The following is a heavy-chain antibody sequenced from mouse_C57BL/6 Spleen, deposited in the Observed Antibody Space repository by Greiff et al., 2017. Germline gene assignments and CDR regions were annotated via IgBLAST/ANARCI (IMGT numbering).Heavy chain of an antibody. D-gene: IGHD2-3*01. Sequence: VQLKQSGPELVKPGASVKISCKASGYSFTGYYMHWVKQSSEKSLEWIGEINPSTGGTSYNQQFKGKATLTVENSSSTAYMQLKSLTSEDSAVYYCARQVYDGYYLYYFDYWGQGTTLTVSS. J-gene: IGHJ2*01. CDR3: ARQVYDGYYLYYFDY. CDR2: INPSTGGT. V-gene: IGHV1-43*01. CDR1: GYSFTGYY.